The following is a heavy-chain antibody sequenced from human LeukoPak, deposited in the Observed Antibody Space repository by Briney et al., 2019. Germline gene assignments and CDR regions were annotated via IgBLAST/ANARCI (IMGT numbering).Heavy chain of an antibody. CDR1: GYSFTNYW. V-gene: IGHV5-51*01. Sequence: GESQRISCRDSGYSFTNYWIGWVRQMPGKGLEWMGIIYPGDSDTRYSPSFQGQVTISVDKSTSIAYLQWSSLKASDTAMYYCARPSASGSKSDRGWFDSWGQGTLVTVSS. J-gene: IGHJ5*01. CDR2: IYPGDSDT. D-gene: IGHD3-10*01. CDR3: ARPSASGSKSDRGWFDS.